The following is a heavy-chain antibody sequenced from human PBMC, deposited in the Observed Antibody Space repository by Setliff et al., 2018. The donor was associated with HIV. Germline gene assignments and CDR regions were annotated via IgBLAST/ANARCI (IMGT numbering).Heavy chain of an antibody. D-gene: IGHD6-19*01. J-gene: IGHJ6*03. Sequence: PSETLSLTCAVYGGSFSSYYWSWIRQPPGKGLEWIGEINHSGSTNYNPSLKSRVTISVDTSKNQFSLKLRSVTAADRAVYHCARVPGYSSGTSYMDVWGKGTTVTVSS. CDR1: GGSFSSYY. CDR3: ARVPGYSSGTSYMDV. V-gene: IGHV4-34*01. CDR2: INHSGST.